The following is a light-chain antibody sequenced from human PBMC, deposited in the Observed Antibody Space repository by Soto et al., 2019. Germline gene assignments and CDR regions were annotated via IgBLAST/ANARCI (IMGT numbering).Light chain of an antibody. J-gene: IGLJ3*02. CDR3: CSYAGSYSWV. CDR1: SSDVGGYKY. CDR2: DVS. V-gene: IGLV2-11*01. Sequence: QSALTQPRSVSGSPGQSVTISCTGTSSDVGGYKYVSWYQQHPGKAPKFIIYDVSERPSGVPDRFSGSKSGNTASLTISGLEAEDXADYYCCSYAGSYSWVFGGGTQLTVL.